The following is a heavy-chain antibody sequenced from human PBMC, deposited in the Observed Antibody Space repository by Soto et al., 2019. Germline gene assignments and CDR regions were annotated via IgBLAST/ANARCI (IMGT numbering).Heavy chain of an antibody. D-gene: IGHD6-13*01. V-gene: IGHV4-31*11. Sequence: SETLSLTCAVSGASISSGGSYWSWIRQHPGKGLEWIGFIHCTGSADYNPSLKSRVTLSVDTSQSRFSVKLSSVTAADTALYYCARGVTAAGLFDSWGQGTLVTVSS. CDR3: ARGVTAAGLFDS. CDR1: GASISSGGSY. J-gene: IGHJ4*02. CDR2: IHCTGSA.